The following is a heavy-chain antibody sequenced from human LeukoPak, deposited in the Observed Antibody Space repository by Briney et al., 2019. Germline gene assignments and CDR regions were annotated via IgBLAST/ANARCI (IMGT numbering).Heavy chain of an antibody. CDR2: IKPDGADK. V-gene: IGHV3-7*01. D-gene: IGHD3-10*01. CDR1: GFTVSSNY. J-gene: IGHJ4*02. CDR3: ARDGSSPGITFDY. Sequence: GGSLRLSCAASGFTVSSNYMGWVRQAPGKGLEWVADIKPDGADKYYVDSVKGRFTISRDNAKNSLYLQMNSLRAEDTAVYYCARDGSSPGITFDYWGQGTLVTVSS.